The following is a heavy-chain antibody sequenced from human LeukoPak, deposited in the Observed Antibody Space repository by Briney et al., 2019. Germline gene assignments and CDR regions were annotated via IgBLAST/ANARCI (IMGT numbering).Heavy chain of an antibody. Sequence: PSETLSLTCAVYGGSFSGYYWSWIRQPPGKGLEWIGEINYSGSTNYHPSLESRDTTSVDTSKNQFSLKLSSVTAADTAVYYCAKTAYYYDSSGYYYWFDPWGQGTLVTVSS. D-gene: IGHD3-22*01. V-gene: IGHV4-34*01. CDR2: INYSGST. CDR3: AKTAYYYDSSGYYYWFDP. CDR1: GGSFSGYY. J-gene: IGHJ5*02.